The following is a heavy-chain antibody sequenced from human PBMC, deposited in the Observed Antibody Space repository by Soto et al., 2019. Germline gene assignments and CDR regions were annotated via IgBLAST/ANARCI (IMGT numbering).Heavy chain of an antibody. CDR2: IPYSGSV. V-gene: IGHV4-30-4*01. D-gene: IGHD4-17*01. Sequence: QVQLQESGPGLGRPSQTLSLTCPVSGGSISSGHYHWTWIRQTPGKGLEWIGYIPYSGSVYYNPSLQGRVTMSVDTSKNPFYLKLSSVTAADTAVYFCVREDDGTDRDYYVVDAWGQGTTVTVSS. CDR3: VREDDGTDRDYYVVDA. J-gene: IGHJ6*02. CDR1: GGSISSGHYH.